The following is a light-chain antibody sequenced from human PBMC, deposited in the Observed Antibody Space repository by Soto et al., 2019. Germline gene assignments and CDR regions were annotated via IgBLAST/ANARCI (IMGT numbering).Light chain of an antibody. Sequence: QSVLTQPPSVSEAPRQRVTISCSGSSSNIGNKAVNWYQQLPGKAPKLLIYYDDLLPSGVSDRFSGSKSGTSASLAISGLQSEDEADYYCAAWDDSLNGVVFGGGTQLTVL. CDR2: YDD. V-gene: IGLV1-36*01. CDR1: SSNIGNKA. CDR3: AAWDDSLNGVV. J-gene: IGLJ2*01.